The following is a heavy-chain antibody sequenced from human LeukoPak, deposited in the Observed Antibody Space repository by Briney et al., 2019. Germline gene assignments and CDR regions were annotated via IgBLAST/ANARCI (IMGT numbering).Heavy chain of an antibody. D-gene: IGHD3-22*01. CDR2: IYYSGNT. CDR1: GGSIGGYF. Sequence: SETLSLTCTVSGGSIGGYFWTWIRQAPGKGLEWIGHIYYSGNTNYDPSLKNRVSISVGTSKNQISLKLTSVTSADTAKYYCARVRDYYYDNCGYYDYWGQGTLVTVYS. J-gene: IGHJ4*02. V-gene: IGHV4-59*01. CDR3: ARVRDYYYDNCGYYDY.